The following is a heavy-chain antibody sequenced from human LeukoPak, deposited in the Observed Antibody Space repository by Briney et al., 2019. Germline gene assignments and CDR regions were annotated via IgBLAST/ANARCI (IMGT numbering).Heavy chain of an antibody. CDR2: INTNTGNP. D-gene: IGHD3-9*01. J-gene: IGHJ3*02. Sequence: ASVKVSCKASGYTFTSYAMNWARQAPGQGLEWMGWINTNTGNPTYAQGFTGRFVFSLDTSVSTAYLQISSLKAEDTAVYYCARVPHYDILTGWRWGDAFDIWGQGTMVTVSS. V-gene: IGHV7-4-1*02. CDR3: ARVPHYDILTGWRWGDAFDI. CDR1: GYTFTSYA.